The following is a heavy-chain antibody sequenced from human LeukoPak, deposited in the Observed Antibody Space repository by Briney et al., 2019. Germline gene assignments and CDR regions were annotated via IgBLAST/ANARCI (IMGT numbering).Heavy chain of an antibody. CDR1: GFTVSINS. D-gene: IGHD2/OR15-2a*01. CDR2: IYSGGNT. CDR3: ARRAGEYSHPYDY. Sequence: GGSLRFSCTVSGFTVSINSMSWVRQAPGKGLEWVSFIYSGGNTHYSDSVKGRFTISRDNSKNTLYLQMNSLRAEDTAVYYCARRAGEYSHPYDYWGQGTLVTVSS. V-gene: IGHV3-53*01. J-gene: IGHJ4*02.